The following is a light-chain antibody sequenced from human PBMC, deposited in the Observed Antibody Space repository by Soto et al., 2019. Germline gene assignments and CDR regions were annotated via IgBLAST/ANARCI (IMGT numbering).Light chain of an antibody. V-gene: IGLV2-14*01. CDR2: EVS. CDR1: SRDVGGYNY. CDR3: SSYISSSTFVV. Sequence: QSALTQPASVSGSPGQSITISCTGTSRDVGGYNYVSWHQQHPGKAPKVIITEVSNRPSGVSNRLSGSKSGNTASLTISGLQAEAEADYYCSSYISSSTFVVFGGGTKLTVL. J-gene: IGLJ2*01.